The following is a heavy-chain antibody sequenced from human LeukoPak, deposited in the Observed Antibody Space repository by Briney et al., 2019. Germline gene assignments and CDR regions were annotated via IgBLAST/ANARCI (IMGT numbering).Heavy chain of an antibody. CDR2: IYYSGST. CDR1: GGSISSSSYY. Sequence: SETLSLTCTVSGGSISSSSYYWGWIRQPPGKGLEWIGSIYYSGSTYYNPSLKSRVTISVDTSKNQFSLKLSSVTAADTAVYYCARLSIAAPRGAFDIWGQGTMVTVSS. CDR3: ARLSIAAPRGAFDI. J-gene: IGHJ3*02. V-gene: IGHV4-39*01. D-gene: IGHD6-6*01.